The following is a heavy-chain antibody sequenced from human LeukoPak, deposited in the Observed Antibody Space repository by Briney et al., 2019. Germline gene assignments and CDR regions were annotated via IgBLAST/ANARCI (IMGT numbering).Heavy chain of an antibody. CDR1: GFTFSSYS. Sequence: PGGSLRLSCEASGFTFSSYSMNWVRQAPGKGLEWASSISSSSSYIYYADSVKGRFTISRDNAKNSLYLQMNSLRAEDTAVYYCARDSLYYFNYWGQGTLVTVSS. CDR2: ISSSSSYI. D-gene: IGHD3-10*01. J-gene: IGHJ4*02. CDR3: ARDSLYYFNY. V-gene: IGHV3-21*01.